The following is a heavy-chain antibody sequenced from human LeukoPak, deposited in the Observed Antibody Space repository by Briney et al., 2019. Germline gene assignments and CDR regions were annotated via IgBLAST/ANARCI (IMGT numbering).Heavy chain of an antibody. CDR3: AKDTASSWWYFDL. CDR2: SGGTT. Sequence: SGGTTYYADSVKGRFTISRDNSKNTLYLQMDSLRAEDTAVYYCAKDTASSWWYFDLWGRGTLVTVSS. V-gene: IGHV3-23*01. D-gene: IGHD5-18*01. J-gene: IGHJ2*01.